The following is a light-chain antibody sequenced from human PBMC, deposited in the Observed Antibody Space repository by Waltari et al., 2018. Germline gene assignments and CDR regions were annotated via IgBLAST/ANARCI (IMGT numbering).Light chain of an antibody. CDR3: QQSYSTPPIT. Sequence: DIQMTQCPSSLSASVGDRVTITCRASQSISSYLNWYQQKPGKAPKLLIYAASSLQSGVPSRFSGSGSGTDFTLTISSLQPEDFATYYCQQSYSTPPITFGQGTRLEIK. CDR2: AAS. CDR1: QSISSY. V-gene: IGKV1-39*01. J-gene: IGKJ5*01.